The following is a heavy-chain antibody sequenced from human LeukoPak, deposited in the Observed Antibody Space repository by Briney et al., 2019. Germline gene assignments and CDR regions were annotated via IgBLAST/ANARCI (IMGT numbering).Heavy chain of an antibody. CDR2: IYYSGST. CDR1: GGSISSGGYY. J-gene: IGHJ1*01. V-gene: IGHV4-31*03. CDR3: ARHSGSYYGAEYFQH. D-gene: IGHD1-26*01. Sequence: SQTLSLTCTVSGGSISSGGYYWSWIRQHPGKGLEWIGYIYYSGSTYYNPSLKSRVTISVDTSKNQFSLKLSSVTAADTAVYYCARHSGSYYGAEYFQHWGQGTLVIVSS.